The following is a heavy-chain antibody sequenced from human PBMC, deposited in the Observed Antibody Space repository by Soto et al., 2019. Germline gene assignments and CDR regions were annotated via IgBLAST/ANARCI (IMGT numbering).Heavy chain of an antibody. J-gene: IGHJ2*01. Sequence: SETLSLTCTVSGGSISTYYWSWIRQPPGKGLEWIGYIHYSGTTNYNPSLKSRVTISLDTSKNQFSLKMSSGTAADTAVYYCARGYYDSSGYYHAYWYFDLWGRGTLVTVSS. V-gene: IGHV4-59*01. CDR2: IHYSGTT. D-gene: IGHD3-22*01. CDR3: ARGYYDSSGYYHAYWYFDL. CDR1: GGSISTYY.